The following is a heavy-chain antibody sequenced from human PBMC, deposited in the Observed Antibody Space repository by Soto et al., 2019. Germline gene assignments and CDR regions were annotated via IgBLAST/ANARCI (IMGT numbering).Heavy chain of an antibody. D-gene: IGHD6-19*01. Sequence: ASVKVSCKASGYTFTDYAISWVRQAPGRGLEWMGWVNTYNGNTNYAQRLQGRVTMTRDTSTSTVYMELRSLRSEDTAVYYCARNEAVSYYFDYWGQGTLVTVSS. CDR2: VNTYNGNT. CDR1: GYTFTDYA. CDR3: ARNEAVSYYFDY. J-gene: IGHJ4*02. V-gene: IGHV1-18*01.